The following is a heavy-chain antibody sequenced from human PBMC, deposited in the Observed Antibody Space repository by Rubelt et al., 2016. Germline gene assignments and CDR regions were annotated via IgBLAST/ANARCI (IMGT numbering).Heavy chain of an antibody. J-gene: IGHJ4*02. CDR1: GGSISSYY. Sequence: QVQLQESGPGLVKPSETLSLTCTVSGGSISSYYWSWIRQPPGKGLEWIGYIYYSGSTNYNPSLKSRVTISVDTSKNQFSLKLSSVTAADTAVYYCAGDEGGGLFSSDYWGQGTLVTVSS. CDR3: AGDEGGGLFSSDY. D-gene: IGHD2-15*01. CDR2: IYYSGST. V-gene: IGHV4-59*12.